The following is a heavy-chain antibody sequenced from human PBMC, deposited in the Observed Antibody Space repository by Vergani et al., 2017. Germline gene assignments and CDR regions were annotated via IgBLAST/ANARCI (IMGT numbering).Heavy chain of an antibody. V-gene: IGHV3-23*01. CDR3: AENVCGTVEVQANWFDP. J-gene: IGHJ5*01. CDR2: ISGSGGST. D-gene: IGHD2-2*01. Sequence: EVQLLESGGGLVQPGGSLRLSCAASGFTFSSYAMSWVRQAPGKGLEWVSAISGSGGSTYYADSVKGRFTLSRDNSKNTLYLQMNSLRAEDTAVYYCAENVCGTVEVQANWFDPWGQGTLVTVSS. CDR1: GFTFSSYA.